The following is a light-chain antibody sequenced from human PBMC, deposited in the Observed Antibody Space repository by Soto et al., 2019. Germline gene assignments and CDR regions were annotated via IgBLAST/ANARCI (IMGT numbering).Light chain of an antibody. CDR2: EVR. CDR1: SSDVGAYNY. J-gene: IGLJ3*02. V-gene: IGLV2-8*01. Sequence: QSALTQPPSASGSPGQSVTISCTGTSSDVGAYNYVSWYQQHPGRAPKLMIYEVRKRPSGVPDRFSGSKSGTSASLAVNGLQSEDEADYYCAAWDDSLNGPLFGGGTKVTVL. CDR3: AAWDDSLNGPL.